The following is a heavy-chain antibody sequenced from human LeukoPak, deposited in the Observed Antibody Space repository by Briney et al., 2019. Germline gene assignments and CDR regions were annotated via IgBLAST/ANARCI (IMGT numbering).Heavy chain of an antibody. V-gene: IGHV1-18*01. CDR1: GYTFTSYG. Sequence: ASVKVSCKASGYTFTSYGISWVRQAPGQGLEWMGWISAYNGNTNYAQKLQGRVTMTTDTSTSTAYVELRSLRSDDTAVYYCARDRADCSGGSCYYHFDYWGQGTLVTVSS. CDR3: ARDRADCSGGSCYYHFDY. D-gene: IGHD2-15*01. J-gene: IGHJ4*02. CDR2: ISAYNGNT.